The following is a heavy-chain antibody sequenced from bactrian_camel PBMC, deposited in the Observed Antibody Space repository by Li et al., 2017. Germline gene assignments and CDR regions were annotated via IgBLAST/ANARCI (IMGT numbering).Heavy chain of an antibody. Sequence: HVQLVESGGGSVQAGGSLRLSCAASGDTYSRNCMGWFRQAPGKEREGLASIGTGGGPTYYADSVKGRFTISQDNAKNTMYLQMNSLNPEDTAVYYCAPDLVNIATMPNGCPVHVYWGQGTQVTVS. J-gene: IGHJ4*01. V-gene: IGHV3S1*01. CDR1: GDTYSRNC. CDR3: APDLVNIATMPNGCPVHVY. CDR2: IGTGGGPT. D-gene: IGHD4*01.